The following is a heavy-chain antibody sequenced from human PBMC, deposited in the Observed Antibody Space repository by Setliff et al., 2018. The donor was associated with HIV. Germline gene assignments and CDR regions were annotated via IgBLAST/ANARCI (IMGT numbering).Heavy chain of an antibody. J-gene: IGHJ3*02. D-gene: IGHD5-12*01. CDR3: ARLFQWMSYSFDI. CDR1: GGSISSDSYY. Sequence: LSLTCTVSGGSISSDSYYWGWIRQSPGKGLEWIASINYSGYTYHNPSLKTRVTISIDTSKSQFSLKLNSVTAADTGVYYCARLFQWMSYSFDIWGQGTVVTVSS. CDR2: INYSGYT. V-gene: IGHV4-39*01.